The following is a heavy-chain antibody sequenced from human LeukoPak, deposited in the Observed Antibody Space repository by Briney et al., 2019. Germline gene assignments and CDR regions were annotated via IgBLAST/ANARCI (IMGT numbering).Heavy chain of an antibody. CDR3: ALDCSGGSCHVAY. J-gene: IGHJ4*02. D-gene: IGHD2-15*01. CDR2: ISSSSSYI. V-gene: IGHV3-21*01. CDR1: GFTFSSYS. Sequence: GGSLRLSCAASGFTFSSYSMNWVRQAPGKGLEWVSSISSSSSYIYYADSVKGRFTISRDNAKNSLYLQMNSLRAEDTAVYYCALDCSGGSCHVAYWGQGTLVTVSS.